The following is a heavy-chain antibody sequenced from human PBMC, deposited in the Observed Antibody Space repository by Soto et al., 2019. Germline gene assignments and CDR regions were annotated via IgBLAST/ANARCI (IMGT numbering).Heavy chain of an antibody. CDR1: GYSFIIYW. J-gene: IGHJ6*02. D-gene: IGHD2-15*01. V-gene: IGHV5-51*01. CDR3: ARHPSAPVIRGQPANHYYGMDV. CDR2: IFPCDSDT. Sequence: GESLKISCHGFGYSFIIYWVVLVGQMPGEGLEWMWIIFPCDSDTRYSPSFECQVTISADKSINTAFLEWSSLKASDTAIYYCARHPSAPVIRGQPANHYYGMDVWGQGTTVTFSS.